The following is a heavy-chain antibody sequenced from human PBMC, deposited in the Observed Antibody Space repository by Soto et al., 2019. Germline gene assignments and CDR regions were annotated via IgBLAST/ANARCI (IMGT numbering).Heavy chain of an antibody. Sequence: SETLSLTCAVYGGSFSGYYWSWIRQPPGKGLEWIGEINHSGSTNYNPSLKSRVTISVDTSKNQLSLKLSSVTAADTAVYYCARGHNYYDSSGYYYGAFDIWGKGTMVTVSS. CDR2: INHSGST. CDR3: ARGHNYYDSSGYYYGAFDI. J-gene: IGHJ3*02. CDR1: GGSFSGYY. D-gene: IGHD3-22*01. V-gene: IGHV4-34*01.